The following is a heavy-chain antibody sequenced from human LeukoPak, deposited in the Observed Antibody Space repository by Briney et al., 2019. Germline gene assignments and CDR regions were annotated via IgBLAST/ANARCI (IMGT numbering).Heavy chain of an antibody. CDR1: GFTVSSNY. CDR2: IYSGGST. D-gene: IGHD4-17*01. Sequence: GGSLRLSCAASGFTVSSNYMGWVRQAPGKGLEWVSVIYSGGSTYYADSVKGRFTISRDNSKNTLYLQMNSLRAEDTAVYYCARDRSGDYEDYWGQGTLVTVSS. J-gene: IGHJ4*02. CDR3: ARDRSGDYEDY. V-gene: IGHV3-53*01.